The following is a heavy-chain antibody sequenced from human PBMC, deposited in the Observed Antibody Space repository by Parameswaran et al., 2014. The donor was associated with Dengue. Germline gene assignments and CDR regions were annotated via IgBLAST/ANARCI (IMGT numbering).Heavy chain of an antibody. D-gene: IGHD3-3*01. Sequence: WIRQPPGKGLEWIGSIYYSGSTYYNPSLKSRVTISVDTSKNQFSLKLSSVTAADTAVYYCARRDDFWSAPFDPWGPGEPWSPSPQ. V-gene: IGHV4-39*01. CDR2: IYYSGST. CDR3: ARRDDFWSAPFDP. J-gene: IGHJ5*02.